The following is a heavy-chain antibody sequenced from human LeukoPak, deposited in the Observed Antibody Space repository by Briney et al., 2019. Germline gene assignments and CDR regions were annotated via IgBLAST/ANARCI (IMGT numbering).Heavy chain of an antibody. CDR2: IYFSGTT. Sequence: SETLSLTCTVSGGSISGNYHYWGWIRQPPGMGLEWIGTIYFSGTTHYNPSLKSRVTISVDTSKNQFSLKLTSVTATDTAVYFCMTHLDSQKGYYFDYWGQRALVTVSS. J-gene: IGHJ4*02. CDR3: MTHLDSQKGYYFDY. V-gene: IGHV4-39*01. CDR1: GGSISGNYHY. D-gene: IGHD3-3*01.